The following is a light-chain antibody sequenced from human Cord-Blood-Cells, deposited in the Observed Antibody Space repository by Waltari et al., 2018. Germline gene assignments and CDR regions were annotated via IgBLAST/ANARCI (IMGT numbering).Light chain of an antibody. V-gene: IGLV2-11*01. CDR1: RRDVGGYNY. CDR2: DVS. CDR3: CSYAGSYTRV. J-gene: IGLJ3*02. Sequence: QSALTQPRSVSGSPGQSVTISCTGTRRDVGGYNYVSWYPPHPGKAPTLMIYDVSKRPSGVPDRFSGSNAGNTASLTISGLQAEDEADYYCCSYAGSYTRVFGGGTKLTVL.